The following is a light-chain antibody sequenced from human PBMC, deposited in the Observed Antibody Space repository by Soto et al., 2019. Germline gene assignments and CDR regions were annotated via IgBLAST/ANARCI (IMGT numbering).Light chain of an antibody. J-gene: IGKJ1*01. CDR2: KAS. Sequence: DIQMTQSPSSLSASVGDRVTITCRASQSISSYLNWYQQKPGKAPKLLIYKASSLESGVPSRFSGSGSGTEFTLTISSLQPDDFATYYCQQYNSYLVTFGQGTKVDI. CDR3: QQYNSYLVT. V-gene: IGKV1-5*03. CDR1: QSISSY.